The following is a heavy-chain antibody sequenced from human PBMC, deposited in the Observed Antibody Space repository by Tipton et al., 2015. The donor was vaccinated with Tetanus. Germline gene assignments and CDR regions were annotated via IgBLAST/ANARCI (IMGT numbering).Heavy chain of an antibody. CDR3: AGGLVRWYEP. Sequence: TLSLTCIVSGGSMSGSGHYGAWVRQSPGKGLEWIGSISYSGRTYYSPSLKSRVTMSVDTSKKDFSVRLGSVTAADTAVYSCAGGLVRWYEPWGRGTLVSVSS. CDR2: ISYSGRT. CDR1: GGSMSGSGHY. J-gene: IGHJ5*02. D-gene: IGHD3-10*01. V-gene: IGHV4-39*02.